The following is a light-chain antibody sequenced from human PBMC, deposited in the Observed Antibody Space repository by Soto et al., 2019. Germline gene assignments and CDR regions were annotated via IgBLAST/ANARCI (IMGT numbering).Light chain of an antibody. CDR2: QAS. Sequence: DIQMTQSPSTLSASVGDKVTITCRASQSVGNWLAWYQQKPGKVPKLLIFQASTLETGVPSRFGGSGSGTEFDLSSSSVQAYDFSTYDCQHYDVYQYTFGGGTKLEIK. CDR3: QHYDVYQYT. J-gene: IGKJ2*01. CDR1: QSVGNW. V-gene: IGKV1-5*03.